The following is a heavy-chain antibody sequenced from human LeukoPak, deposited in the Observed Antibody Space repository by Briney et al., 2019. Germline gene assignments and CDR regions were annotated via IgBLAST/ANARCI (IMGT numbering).Heavy chain of an antibody. CDR1: GGSISSYY. CDR2: INRSGST. V-gene: IGHV4-34*01. CDR3: ASRPNYGAIDP. Sequence: SETLSLTYTVSGGSISSYYWSWIRQPPGKGLEWIGEINRSGSTNYNPSLKSRVTISVDTSKNQFSLKLSSVTAADTAVYYCASRPNYGAIDPWGQGTLVTVSS. J-gene: IGHJ5*02. D-gene: IGHD4-17*01.